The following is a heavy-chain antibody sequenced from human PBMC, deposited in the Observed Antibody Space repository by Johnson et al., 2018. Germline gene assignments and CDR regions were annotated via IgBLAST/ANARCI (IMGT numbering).Heavy chain of an antibody. J-gene: IGHJ3*02. D-gene: IGHD4-23*01. CDR3: ATCPVTTAVIEHDALDI. Sequence: QVQLVQSGGGVVQPGRSLRLSCAASGFTFSNYGMHWVRQAPGKGLDWVAVISSDGNNKYYADSVKGRFTISRDNVNNTLFLQMNTLRLEDTAVYYCATCPVTTAVIEHDALDIWGQGTMVTVSS. CDR2: ISSDGNNK. V-gene: IGHV3-30*03. CDR1: GFTFSNYG.